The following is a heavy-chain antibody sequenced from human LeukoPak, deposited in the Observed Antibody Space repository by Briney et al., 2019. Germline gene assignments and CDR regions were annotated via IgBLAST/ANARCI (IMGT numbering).Heavy chain of an antibody. CDR1: GYTFTSYG. Sequence: ASVKVSCKASGYTFTSYGIIWVRQAPGQGLEWMGWISGYNGNTNYAQKLQGRVTMTTDTSTSTAYMELRSLRSDDTAVFYCARGPSHGSGSYYISPSFDYWGQGTLVTVSS. V-gene: IGHV1-18*01. D-gene: IGHD3-10*01. CDR2: ISGYNGNT. J-gene: IGHJ4*02. CDR3: ARGPSHGSGSYYISPSFDY.